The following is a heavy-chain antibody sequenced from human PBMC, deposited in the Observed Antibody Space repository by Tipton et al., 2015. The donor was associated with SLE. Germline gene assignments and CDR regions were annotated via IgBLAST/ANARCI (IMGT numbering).Heavy chain of an antibody. D-gene: IGHD3-10*01. V-gene: IGHV3-7*01. J-gene: IGHJ6*02. CDR3: ARDILGGPLAYHYYGMGV. CDR2: IKQDGSEK. Sequence: SLRLSCAASGFTFSSYWMSWVRQAPGKGLEWVANIKQDGSEKYYVDSVKGRFTISRDNAKNSLYLQMNSLRAEDTAVYYCARDILGGPLAYHYYGMGVWGQGTTVPVSS. CDR1: GFTFSSYW.